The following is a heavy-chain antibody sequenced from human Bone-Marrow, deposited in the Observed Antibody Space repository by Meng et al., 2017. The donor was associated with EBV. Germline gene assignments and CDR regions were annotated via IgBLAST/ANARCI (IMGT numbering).Heavy chain of an antibody. CDR3: ARDRWELQKAFEY. CDR2: IYHSGST. J-gene: IGHJ4*02. D-gene: IGHD1-26*01. V-gene: IGHV4-4*02. CDR1: GGYISSNPL. Sequence: LQESAPGLVHPSETLSLTCAASGGYISSNPLWSWVRQPPGKGLEWIGEIYHSGSTNFNPSLKSRVTLSLDNSKTQFSLKLRSVTAADTAVYYCARDRWELQKAFEYWGQGTLVTVSS.